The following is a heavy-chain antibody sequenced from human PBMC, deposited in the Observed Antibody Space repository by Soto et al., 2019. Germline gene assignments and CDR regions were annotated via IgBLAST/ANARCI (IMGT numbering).Heavy chain of an antibody. V-gene: IGHV1-3*01. J-gene: IGHJ4*02. CDR1: GYTFTSYA. D-gene: IGHD6-19*01. Sequence: ASVKVSCKASGYTFTSYAMHWVRQAPGQRLEWMGWINAGNGNTKYSQKFQGRVTITRDTSASTAYMELSSLRSEDTAVYHCARDVLMAGDCDYWGQGTLVTVSS. CDR2: INAGNGNT. CDR3: ARDVLMAGDCDY.